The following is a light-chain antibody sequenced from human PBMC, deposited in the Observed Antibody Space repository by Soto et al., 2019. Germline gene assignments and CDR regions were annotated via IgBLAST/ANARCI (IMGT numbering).Light chain of an antibody. Sequence: EIVLAQSPGTLSLSPGERATLSCRASQSVSIHLAWYQQKPGQAPRLLIYDTSTRATGIPARFSGSGSGTEFTLTISSLQPDDFATYYCQHYNSYSEAFGQGTKVDIK. J-gene: IGKJ1*01. V-gene: IGKV3-15*01. CDR3: QHYNSYSEA. CDR1: QSVSIH. CDR2: DTS.